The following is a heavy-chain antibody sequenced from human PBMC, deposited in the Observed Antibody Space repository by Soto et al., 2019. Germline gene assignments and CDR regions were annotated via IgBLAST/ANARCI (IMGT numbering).Heavy chain of an antibody. D-gene: IGHD4-17*01. CDR3: DTVFDL. J-gene: IGHJ5*02. CDR1: GFTLRSHR. V-gene: IGHV3-74*01. CDR2: IDTDGGGT. Sequence: EVQLVESGGGLVQPGGSLRVSCAASGFTLRSHRIHWVRQVPGKGLEWVSRIDTDGGGTSYADSVKGRFTISTDNAKNTVNLQMNGLRGEDTAVYYWDTVFDLWGQGTLVTVSS.